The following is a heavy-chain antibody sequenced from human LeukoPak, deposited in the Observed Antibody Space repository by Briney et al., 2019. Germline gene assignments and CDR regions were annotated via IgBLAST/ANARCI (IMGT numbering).Heavy chain of an antibody. D-gene: IGHD6-6*01. J-gene: IGHJ6*03. CDR3: ARKLESSSSLGHYYYMDV. CDR2: IYHSGST. V-gene: IGHV4-38-2*01. CDR1: GYSISSGYY. Sequence: SETLSLTCAVSGYSISSGYYWGWIRQPPGKGLEWIGSIYHSGSTYYNPSLKSRVTILVDTSKNQFSLRLSSVTAADTAVYYCARKLESSSSLGHYYYMDVWGKGTTVTVSS.